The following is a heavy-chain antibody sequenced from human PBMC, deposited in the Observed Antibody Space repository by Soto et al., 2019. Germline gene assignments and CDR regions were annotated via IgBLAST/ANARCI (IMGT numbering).Heavy chain of an antibody. V-gene: IGHV3-21*01. D-gene: IGHD3-22*01. CDR1: GFNFKSYR. CDR3: AREGSYDASGSYIQAFCY. Sequence: GGSLRLSCATSGFNFKSYRMNWVRQAPGKGLEWISSISSTETYLHYADSVKGRFTISRDNTKNSLYLQMKSLRDDDTAIYYCAREGSYDASGSYIQAFCYWGQGTRDTVS. J-gene: IGHJ4*02. CDR2: ISSTETYL.